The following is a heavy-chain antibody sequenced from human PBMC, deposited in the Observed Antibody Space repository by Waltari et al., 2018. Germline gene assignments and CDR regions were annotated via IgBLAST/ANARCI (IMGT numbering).Heavy chain of an antibody. V-gene: IGHV1-3*01. CDR3: ARDGGYYYMDV. J-gene: IGHJ6*03. D-gene: IGHD2-15*01. CDR1: GYTFSNYP. CDR2: INGGTGIT. Sequence: QVQLVQSGAEVQKPGASVKVSCKASGYTFSNYPIHWPRQAPGQTLEWMGWINGGTGITQYSQKFQARVTFTRDTSANTAYMELNSLISADTAVYYCARDGGYYYMDVWGKGTTVIVSS.